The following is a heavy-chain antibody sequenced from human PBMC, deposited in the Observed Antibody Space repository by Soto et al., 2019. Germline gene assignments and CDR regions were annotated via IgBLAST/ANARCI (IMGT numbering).Heavy chain of an antibody. CDR1: GFTFTSYS. CDR2: ISSSSSYI. CDR3: ARDMTVVVPAAIYY. J-gene: IGHJ4*02. D-gene: IGHD2-2*02. Sequence: EVQLVESGGGLVKPGGSLRLSCAASGFTFTSYSTNWVRQAPGKGLEWVSSISSSSSYIYYADSVKGRFTISRDNAKNSLYLQMNSLGAEDTAVYYCARDMTVVVPAAIYYWCQGTLVTVSS. V-gene: IGHV3-21*01.